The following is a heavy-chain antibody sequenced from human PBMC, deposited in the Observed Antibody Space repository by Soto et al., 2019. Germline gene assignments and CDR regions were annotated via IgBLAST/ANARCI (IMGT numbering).Heavy chain of an antibody. D-gene: IGHD4-4*01. J-gene: IGHJ6*02. V-gene: IGHV4-31*02. CDR1: GGSLSSGGYY. Sequence: PSETLSLTCTVSGGSLSSGGYYWSWIRQHPGKGLEWIGYIYYSGSTYYNPSLKSRVTISVDTSKNQFSLKLSSVTAADTAVYYCARGDYSNPLSNYYGMDVWGQGTTVTVSS. CDR3: ARGDYSNPLSNYYGMDV. CDR2: IYYSGST.